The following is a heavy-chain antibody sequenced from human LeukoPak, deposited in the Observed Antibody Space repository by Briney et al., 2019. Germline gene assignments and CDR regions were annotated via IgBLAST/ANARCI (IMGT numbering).Heavy chain of an antibody. CDR1: GYSFTNYW. CDR3: ARPDDFSNYNY. CDR2: IYPGDSDT. D-gene: IGHD4-11*01. J-gene: IGHJ4*02. V-gene: IGHV5-51*01. Sequence: GESLKISCKASGYSFTNYWISWVRQMPGKGLEWMGIIYPGDSDTRYSPSFQGQVTISADKSISTAYLQWSSLKASDTAMYYCARPDDFSNYNYWGQGTLVTVSS.